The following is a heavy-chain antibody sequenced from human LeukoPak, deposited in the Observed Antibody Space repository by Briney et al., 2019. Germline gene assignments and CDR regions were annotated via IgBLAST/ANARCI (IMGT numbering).Heavy chain of an antibody. D-gene: IGHD3-10*01. V-gene: IGHV1-18*01. CDR1: GYTFTSYG. J-gene: IGHJ4*02. CDR3: ARDGVGITMVRGVMPVVDY. Sequence: ASVKVSYKASGYTFTSYGISWVRQAPGQGLEWMGWISAYNGNTNYAQKLQGRVTMTTDTSTSTAYMELRSLRSDDTAVYYCARDGVGITMVRGVMPVVDYWGQGTLVTVSS. CDR2: ISAYNGNT.